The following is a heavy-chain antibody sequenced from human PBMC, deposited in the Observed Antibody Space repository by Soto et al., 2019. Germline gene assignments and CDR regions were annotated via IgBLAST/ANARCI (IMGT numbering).Heavy chain of an antibody. Sequence: QVQLVESGGGVVQPGRSLRLSCAASGFTFSVYGMHWVRQAPGKGLEWVALVSYDGSIKYYAYSVKGRFTISRDNSKNTLYLQMNSLRVEDTAVYYCAKDGSHLAVAGTSPTSYFYGLAVWGQGTTVTVSS. D-gene: IGHD6-19*01. V-gene: IGHV3-30*18. CDR1: GFTFSVYG. CDR3: AKDGSHLAVAGTSPTSYFYGLAV. CDR2: VSYDGSIK. J-gene: IGHJ6*02.